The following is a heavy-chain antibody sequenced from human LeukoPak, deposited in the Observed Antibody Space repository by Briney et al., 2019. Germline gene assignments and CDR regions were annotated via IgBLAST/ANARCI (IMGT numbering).Heavy chain of an antibody. CDR1: GCTFTGYY. CDR3: ALAVAGDGGEYYFDY. Sequence: ASVKVSCKASGCTFTGYYMYWVRQAPGQGLEWMGWINPNSGGTNYAQKFQGRVTMTRDTSTSTAYMELSRLRSDDTAVYYCALAVAGDGGEYYFDYWGQGTLVTVSS. D-gene: IGHD6-19*01. CDR2: INPNSGGT. J-gene: IGHJ4*02. V-gene: IGHV1-2*02.